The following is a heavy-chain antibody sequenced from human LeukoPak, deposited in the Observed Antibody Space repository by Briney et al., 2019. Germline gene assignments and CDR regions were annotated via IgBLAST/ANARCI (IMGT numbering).Heavy chain of an antibody. J-gene: IGHJ5*02. V-gene: IGHV1-2*02. CDR3: ARDCGETIFGVVINNWFDP. CDR1: GYTFTGYY. D-gene: IGHD3-3*01. CDR2: INPNSGGT. Sequence: ASVKVSCKASGYTFTGYYMHWVRQAPGQGLEWMGWINPNSGGTNYAQKFQGRVTMTRDTSISTAYMELSRLRSDDTAVYYCARDCGETIFGVVINNWFDPWGQGTLVTVSS.